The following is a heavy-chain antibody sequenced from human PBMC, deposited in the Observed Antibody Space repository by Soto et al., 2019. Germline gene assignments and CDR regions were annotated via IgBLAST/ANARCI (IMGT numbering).Heavy chain of an antibody. CDR2: ISWNSGSI. D-gene: IGHD2-15*01. CDR1: GFTFDDYA. Sequence: EVQLVESGGGLVQPGRSLRLSCAASGFTFDDYAMHWVRQALGKGLAWVSGISWNSGSIGYADSVKGRFTISRDNAKNSLYLQMNSLRAEDTALYYCAKDWGYCSGGSCYSGGDAFDIWGQGTMVTVSS. CDR3: AKDWGYCSGGSCYSGGDAFDI. J-gene: IGHJ3*02. V-gene: IGHV3-9*01.